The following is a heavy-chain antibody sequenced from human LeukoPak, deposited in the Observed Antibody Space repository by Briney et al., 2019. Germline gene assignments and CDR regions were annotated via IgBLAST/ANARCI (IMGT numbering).Heavy chain of an antibody. V-gene: IGHV5-51*01. D-gene: IGHD6-13*01. Sequence: GASLKISCKGSGYSFTSYWIGWVRQMPGKGLEWMGIIYPGDSDTRYSPSFQGQVTISADKSISTAYLQWSSLKASDTALYYCARPSSSWYDNFDYWGQGTLVTVSS. CDR1: GYSFTSYW. CDR3: ARPSSSWYDNFDY. J-gene: IGHJ4*02. CDR2: IYPGDSDT.